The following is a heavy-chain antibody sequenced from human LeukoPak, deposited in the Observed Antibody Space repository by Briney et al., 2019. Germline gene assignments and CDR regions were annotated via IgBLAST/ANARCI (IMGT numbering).Heavy chain of an antibody. CDR2: IRHKFRSYST. D-gene: IGHD3-22*01. CDR3: AKRGVVIRVILVGFHKEAYYFDS. CDR1: GFSFSEFF. Sequence: GGSLRLSWAASGFSFSEFFMDWVRQAPGKGLEWLGRIRHKFRSYSTEYAASVKGRFTISRDDSQNSVFLQMSSLRTEDTAVYFCAKRGVVIRVILVGFHKEAYYFDSWGQGALVTVSS. J-gene: IGHJ4*02. V-gene: IGHV3-72*01.